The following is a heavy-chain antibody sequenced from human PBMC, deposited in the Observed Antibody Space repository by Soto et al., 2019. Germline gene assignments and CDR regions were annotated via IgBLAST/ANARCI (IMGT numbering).Heavy chain of an antibody. J-gene: IGHJ6*02. V-gene: IGHV1-69*13. CDR3: ANGYSSCYYSYYYYGMDV. D-gene: IGHD3-22*01. CDR1: GGTFSSYA. Sequence: GASVKVSCKASGGTFSSYAISWVRQAPGQGLEWMGGIIPIFGTANYAQKFQGRVTITADESTSTAYMELSSLRSEDTAVYYCANGYSSCYYSYYYYGMDVWGQGTTVTVSS. CDR2: IIPIFGTA.